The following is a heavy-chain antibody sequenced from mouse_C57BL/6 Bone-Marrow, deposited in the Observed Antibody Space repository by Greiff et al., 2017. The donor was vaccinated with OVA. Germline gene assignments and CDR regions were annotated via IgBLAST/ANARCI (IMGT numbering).Heavy chain of an antibody. V-gene: IGHV3-6*01. CDR1: GYSITSGYY. CDR3: ARDRLAGTGAMDY. J-gene: IGHJ4*01. Sequence: EVQLQESGPGLVKPSQSLSLTCSVTGYSITSGYYWNWIRQFPGNKLEWMGYISYDGSNNYNPSLKNRISITRDTSKNQFFLKLNSVTTEDTATYYCARDRLAGTGAMDYWGQGTSVTVSS. D-gene: IGHD4-1*01. CDR2: ISYDGSN.